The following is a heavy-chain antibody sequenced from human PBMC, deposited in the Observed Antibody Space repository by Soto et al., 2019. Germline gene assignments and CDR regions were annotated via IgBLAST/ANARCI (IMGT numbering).Heavy chain of an antibody. D-gene: IGHD5-18*01. Sequence: EVQLVESGGGLVKPGGSLRLSCAASGFTFSSYSMNWVRQAPGKGLEWVSSISSSSSYIYYADSVKGRFTISRDNAKNSLYLQINSLRAEATAVYYCASRSGYSYGRVDYWGQGTLVTVSS. J-gene: IGHJ4*02. CDR2: ISSSSSYI. CDR3: ASRSGYSYGRVDY. V-gene: IGHV3-21*01. CDR1: GFTFSSYS.